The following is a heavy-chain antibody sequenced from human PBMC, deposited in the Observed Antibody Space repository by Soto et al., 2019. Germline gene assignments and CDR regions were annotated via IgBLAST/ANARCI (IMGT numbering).Heavy chain of an antibody. CDR3: ARDYDIGGMDV. CDR2: IYYSGST. CDR1: GGSISSYY. J-gene: IGHJ6*02. Sequence: SETLSLTCTVSGGSISSYYCSCIRHPPLKGLEWIGYIYYSGSTNYNPSLKSRVTISVDTSKNQFSLKLSSVTAADTAVYYCARDYDIGGMDVWGQGTTVTVSS. V-gene: IGHV4-59*01. D-gene: IGHD3-9*01.